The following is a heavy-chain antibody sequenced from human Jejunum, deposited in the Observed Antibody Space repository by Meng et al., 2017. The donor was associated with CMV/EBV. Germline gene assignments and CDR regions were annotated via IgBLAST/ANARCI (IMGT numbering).Heavy chain of an antibody. J-gene: IGHJ4*02. Sequence: VPLQGSGPGTVKPSQTLSLTCPVSGGSIGSGDYYWSWIRQPPGKGLEWIGYIHDTGSTYYNPSLKSRVDISLGTSRNHFSLTLSSVTAEDTAVYFCARGSIFVSFDSWGQGTLVTVSS. D-gene: IGHD3-3*01. V-gene: IGHV4-30-4*08. CDR2: IHDTGST. CDR3: ARGSIFVSFDS. CDR1: GGSIGSGDYY.